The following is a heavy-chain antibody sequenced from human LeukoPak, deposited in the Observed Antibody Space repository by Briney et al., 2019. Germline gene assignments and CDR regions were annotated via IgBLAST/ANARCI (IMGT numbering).Heavy chain of an antibody. CDR2: FDPEDGET. Sequence: ASVKVSCKVSGYTLTELSMHWVRQAPGKGLEWMGGFDPEDGETIYAQKFQGRVTMTEDTSTDTAYLELSSLRSEDTAVYYCARGGIILGYYDSSGLDYWGQGTLVTVSS. D-gene: IGHD3-22*01. V-gene: IGHV1-24*01. J-gene: IGHJ4*02. CDR3: ARGGIILGYYDSSGLDY. CDR1: GYTLTELS.